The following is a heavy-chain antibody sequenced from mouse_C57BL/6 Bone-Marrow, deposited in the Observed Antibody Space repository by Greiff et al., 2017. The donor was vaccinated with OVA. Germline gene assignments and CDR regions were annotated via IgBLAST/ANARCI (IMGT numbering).Heavy chain of an antibody. Sequence: DVKLQESGPELVKPGASVKIPCKASGYTFTDYNMDWVKQSHGKSLEWIGDINPNNGGTIYNQKFKGKATLTVDKSSSTAYMELRSLTSEDTAVYYCERATVVATDWYFDDWGPGTTVTVSS. J-gene: IGHJ1*01. CDR3: ERATVVATDWYFDD. V-gene: IGHV1-18*01. D-gene: IGHD1-1*01. CDR1: GYTFTDYN. CDR2: INPNNGGT.